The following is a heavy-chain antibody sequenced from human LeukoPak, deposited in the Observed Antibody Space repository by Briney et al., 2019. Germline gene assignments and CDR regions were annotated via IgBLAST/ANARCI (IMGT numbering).Heavy chain of an antibody. CDR2: INHSGST. V-gene: IGHV4-34*01. J-gene: IGHJ4*02. CDR1: GGSLSGLY. D-gene: IGHD3-3*01. Sequence: SETLSLTCAVYGGSLSGLYWSWIRQPPGKGLEWIGEINHSGSTNYNTSLKSRVTISADTSQKQFSLKMGSVTAADTAVYYCAGIGGVAWRDYWGQGTLVTVSS. CDR3: AGIGGVAWRDY.